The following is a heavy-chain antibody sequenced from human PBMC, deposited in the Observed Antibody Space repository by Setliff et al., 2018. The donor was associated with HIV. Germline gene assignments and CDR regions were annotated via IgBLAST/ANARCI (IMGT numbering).Heavy chain of an antibody. CDR3: ACGAAAGTDYYYYYYMDV. D-gene: IGHD6-13*01. CDR1: GGSISSSSYY. J-gene: IGHJ6*03. Sequence: SETLSLTCTVSGGSISSSSYYWGWIRQPPGKGLEWIGSIYYSGSTYYNPSLKSRVTISVDTSKNQFSLKLSSVTAADTAVYYCACGAAAGTDYYYYYYMDVWGKGATVTVSS. CDR2: IYYSGST. V-gene: IGHV4-39*01.